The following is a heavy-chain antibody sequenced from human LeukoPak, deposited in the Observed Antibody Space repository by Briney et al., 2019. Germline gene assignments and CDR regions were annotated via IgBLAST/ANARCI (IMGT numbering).Heavy chain of an antibody. CDR3: ALGRSPAAPYNWFDP. J-gene: IGHJ5*02. D-gene: IGHD2-2*01. CDR2: IIPILGIA. Sequence: GSSVKVSCKASGGTFSSYAISWVRQAPGQGLEWMGRIIPILGIANYAQKFQGRVTITADKSTSTAYMELSSLRSEDTAVYYCALGRSPAAPYNWFDPWGQGTLVTVSS. CDR1: GGTFSSYA. V-gene: IGHV1-69*04.